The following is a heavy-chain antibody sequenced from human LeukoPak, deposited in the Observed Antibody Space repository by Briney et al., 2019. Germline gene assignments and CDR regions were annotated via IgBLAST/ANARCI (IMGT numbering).Heavy chain of an antibody. V-gene: IGHV3-30*02. Sequence: GGSLKLSCAASGFTFSNYGIHWVRQAPGKGLEWVAFIRYNGNDKYYADSVKGRFTISRDNSKNTLYLQMNSLRAEDTAVYYCAKTGAQGIVVSYWGQGTLVTVSS. CDR1: GFTFSNYG. CDR2: IRYNGNDK. J-gene: IGHJ4*02. D-gene: IGHD3-22*01. CDR3: AKTGAQGIVVSY.